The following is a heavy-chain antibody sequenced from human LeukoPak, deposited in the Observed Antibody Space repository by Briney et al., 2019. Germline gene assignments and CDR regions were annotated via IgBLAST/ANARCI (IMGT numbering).Heavy chain of an antibody. Sequence: GLECIGSIYYSGSTYYNPSLKSRVTISVDTSKNQFSLKLSSVTAADTAVYYCARLSTVIGYWGQGTLVTVSS. J-gene: IGHJ4*02. CDR2: IYYSGST. CDR3: ARLSTVIGY. D-gene: IGHD4-17*01. V-gene: IGHV4-39*01.